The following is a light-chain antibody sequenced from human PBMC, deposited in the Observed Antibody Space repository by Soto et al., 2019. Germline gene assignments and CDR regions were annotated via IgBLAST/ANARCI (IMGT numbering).Light chain of an antibody. Sequence: EIVMTQSPATLFVSPGERATLSCMASQSVSSNLAWYQQKPGQAPRLLIYGASTRATGIPARFSGSGSGTEFTLTISSLQSEDFAVYYCQQYNNWPPYTFGQGTKLEIK. V-gene: IGKV3-15*01. CDR2: GAS. CDR1: QSVSSN. J-gene: IGKJ2*01. CDR3: QQYNNWPPYT.